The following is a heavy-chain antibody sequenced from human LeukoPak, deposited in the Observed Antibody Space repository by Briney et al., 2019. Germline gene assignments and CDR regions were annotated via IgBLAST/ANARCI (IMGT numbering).Heavy chain of an antibody. CDR1: GGSISSYY. CDR2: IYYSGST. CDR3: ARGVGSGYSYG. Sequence: SETLSLTCTVSGGSISSYYWSWIRQPPGKGLEWIGYIYYSGSTNYNPSLKSRVTISVDTSKNQFSLKLTSVTAADTAVYYCARGVGSGYSYGWGQGTLVTVSS. V-gene: IGHV4-59*01. J-gene: IGHJ4*02. D-gene: IGHD5-18*01.